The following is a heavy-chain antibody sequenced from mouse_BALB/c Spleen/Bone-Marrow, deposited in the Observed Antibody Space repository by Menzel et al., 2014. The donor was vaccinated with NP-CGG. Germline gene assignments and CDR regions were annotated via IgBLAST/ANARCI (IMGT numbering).Heavy chain of an antibody. D-gene: IGHD1-1*01. V-gene: IGHV14-3*02. CDR2: IDPANVNT. Sequence: EVQLQQSGAELVKPGASVKLSSTASGFNIKDTYMHWVKQRPEQGLEWIGRIDPANVNTKYDPKFQGKATITADTSSNTAYLQLSSLTSEDTAVYYCTSYVYGYYFDYWGQGTTLIVSS. J-gene: IGHJ2*01. CDR1: GFNIKDTY. CDR3: TSYVYGYYFDY.